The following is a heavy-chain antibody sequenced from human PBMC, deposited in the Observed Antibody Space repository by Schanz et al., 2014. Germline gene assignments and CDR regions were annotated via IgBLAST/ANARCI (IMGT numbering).Heavy chain of an antibody. CDR2: IRYDGRNK. V-gene: IGHV3-30*02. CDR1: GFTFSDYY. D-gene: IGHD1-26*01. Sequence: VQLVESGGGLVQPGGSLRLSCAASGFTFSDYYMSWIRQAPGKGLEWVAVIRYDGRNKNFVESVKGRFTISRDNSKNTMYLQMNSLRAEDTAVYYCVKDLQRELLRDDHYYGMDVWGQGTTVTVSS. J-gene: IGHJ6*02. CDR3: VKDLQRELLRDDHYYGMDV.